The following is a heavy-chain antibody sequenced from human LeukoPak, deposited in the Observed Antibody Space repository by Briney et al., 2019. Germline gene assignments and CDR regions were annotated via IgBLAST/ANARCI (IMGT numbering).Heavy chain of an antibody. D-gene: IGHD6-13*01. V-gene: IGHV3-7*01. J-gene: IGHJ4*02. CDR2: IKQDGSEK. CDR1: GFTFSSYW. Sequence: GGSLRLSCAASGFTFSSYWMSWVRQAPGKGLEWVANIKQDGSEKYYVDSVKGRFTISRDNAKNSLYLQMNSLRAEDTAVYYCASWYSSSWRSPFDYWGQGTLVTVSS. CDR3: ASWYSSSWRSPFDY.